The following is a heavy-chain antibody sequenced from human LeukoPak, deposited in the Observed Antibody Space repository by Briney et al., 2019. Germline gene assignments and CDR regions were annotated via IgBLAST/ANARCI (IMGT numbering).Heavy chain of an antibody. CDR3: ARGRYYDILTGYYHLQPFDY. D-gene: IGHD3-9*01. J-gene: IGHJ4*02. CDR1: GGSISSSSYY. V-gene: IGHV4-39*07. Sequence: SETLSLTCTVSGGSISSSSYYWGWIRQPPGKGLEWIGSIYYSGSTYYNPSLKSRVTISVDTSKNQFSLKLNSVTAADTAVYYCARGRYYDILTGYYHLQPFDYWGQGTLVTVSS. CDR2: IYYSGST.